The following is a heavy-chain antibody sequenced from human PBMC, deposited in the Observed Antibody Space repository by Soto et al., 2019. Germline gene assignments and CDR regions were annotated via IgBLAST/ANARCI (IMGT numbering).Heavy chain of an antibody. CDR2: FDAEDGAA. CDR3: ATDLFPDYADAWVTFRPADY. CDR1: GYTLTVLS. J-gene: IGHJ4*02. Sequence: ASVKGSCKVSGYTLTVLSMHWVRQATGKGLEWMGVFDAEDGAASYAQNFQGRVTMTVDTSTDTAYMEVTSLRSEDTAVYYCATDLFPDYADAWVTFRPADYWGQGTQVTVSS. V-gene: IGHV1-24*01. D-gene: IGHD3-16*02.